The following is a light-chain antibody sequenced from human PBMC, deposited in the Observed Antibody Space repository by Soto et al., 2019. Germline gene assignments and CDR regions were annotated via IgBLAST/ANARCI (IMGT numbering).Light chain of an antibody. CDR3: ATWDESLNGVV. V-gene: IGLV1-44*01. Sequence: QSVLTQPPSASGTPGQRVTISCSGSSSNLGSHTIHWYQQLPGTAPKLLIYNNDERPSGVPDRLSGSKFGTSSSLAISGLQSEDEADFYCATWDESLNGVVFGGRNKMTDL. J-gene: IGLJ2*01. CDR2: NND. CDR1: SSNLGSHT.